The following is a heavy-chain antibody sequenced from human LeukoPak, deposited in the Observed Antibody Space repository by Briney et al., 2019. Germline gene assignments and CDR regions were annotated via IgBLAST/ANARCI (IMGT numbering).Heavy chain of an antibody. Sequence: PGGSLRLSCAVSRFAFSTYAMTWVRQAPGQGLEYVSTISSNGAETYYADSVKGRFTISRDNSKNTLYLQMTSLRVEDTAVYYCANYRKPQGLDYWGQGTLVTVSS. J-gene: IGHJ4*02. V-gene: IGHV3-23*01. CDR2: ISSNGAET. D-gene: IGHD1-14*01. CDR3: ANYRKPQGLDY. CDR1: RFAFSTYA.